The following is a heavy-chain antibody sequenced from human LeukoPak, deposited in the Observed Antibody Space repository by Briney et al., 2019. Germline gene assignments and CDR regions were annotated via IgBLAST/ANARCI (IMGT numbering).Heavy chain of an antibody. Sequence: GESLKISCKGSGYSFSSYWIGWVRQMPGKGLEWMGIIYPDDSDTRYSPSFRGQVTISADKSISTAYLQWTSLKASDTATYYCARGPYSTSWSPLDYWGQGTLVTVSS. V-gene: IGHV5-51*01. CDR3: ARGPYSTSWSPLDY. J-gene: IGHJ4*02. CDR1: GYSFSSYW. D-gene: IGHD6-13*01. CDR2: IYPDDSDT.